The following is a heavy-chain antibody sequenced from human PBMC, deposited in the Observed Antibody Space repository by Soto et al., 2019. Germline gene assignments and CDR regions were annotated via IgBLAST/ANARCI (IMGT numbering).Heavy chain of an antibody. J-gene: IGHJ6*02. CDR1: GGSVSSGSYY. V-gene: IGHV4-61*01. CDR2: IYYSGST. Sequence: SETLSLTCTVSGGSVSSGSYYWSWIRQPPGKGLEWIGYIYYSGSTNYNPSLKSRVTISVDTSKNQFSLKLSSVTAADTAVYYCARDRLYSYGHAYDYYYYGMDVWGQGTTVTVSS. D-gene: IGHD5-18*01. CDR3: ARDRLYSYGHAYDYYYYGMDV.